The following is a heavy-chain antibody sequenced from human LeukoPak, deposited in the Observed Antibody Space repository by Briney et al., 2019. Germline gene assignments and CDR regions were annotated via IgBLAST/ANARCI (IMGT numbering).Heavy chain of an antibody. CDR1: GFTFSSHA. Sequence: GGSLRLSCAASGFTFSSHAMHWVRQAPGKGLEYVSAISSNGGSTYYANSVKGRFTIPRDNSKNTLYLQMGSLRAEDMAVYYCAREGWDASSSWYSEPTPYFDYWGQGTLVTVSS. CDR3: AREGWDASSSWYSEPTPYFDY. V-gene: IGHV3-64*01. D-gene: IGHD6-13*01. J-gene: IGHJ4*02. CDR2: ISSNGGST.